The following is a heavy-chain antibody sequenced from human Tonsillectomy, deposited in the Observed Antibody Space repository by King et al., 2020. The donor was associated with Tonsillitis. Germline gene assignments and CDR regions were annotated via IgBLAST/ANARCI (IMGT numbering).Heavy chain of an antibody. V-gene: IGHV3-13*01. D-gene: IGHD3-22*01. Sequence: VQLVEFGGGLVQPGGSLRLSCAASGFTFSSYDMHWVRQATGKGLEWVSAIDTAGDTYYAGSVKGRFTISRENAKNSLYLQMNSLRAGDTAVYYCARSRSLHYHDSSGRPYDAFDIWGQGTMVTVSS. CDR2: IDTAGDT. J-gene: IGHJ3*02. CDR3: ARSRSLHYHDSSGRPYDAFDI. CDR1: GFTFSSYD.